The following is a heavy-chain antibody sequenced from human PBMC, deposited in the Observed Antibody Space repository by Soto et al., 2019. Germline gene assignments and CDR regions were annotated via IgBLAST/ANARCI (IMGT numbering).Heavy chain of an antibody. CDR1: GVTVSNYG. CDR2: ISRDGGTK. D-gene: IGHD2-8*02. J-gene: IGHJ4*02. CDR3: TGEVASGY. V-gene: IGHV3-30*03. Sequence: TGGSLRLSCAVSGVTVSNYGMHWVRQAPGKGLEWVAVISRDGGTKYYADSVKGRFTISRDNSRNTLFLEMNSLRSDDMAVYYCTGEVASGYWGQGTLVTVSS.